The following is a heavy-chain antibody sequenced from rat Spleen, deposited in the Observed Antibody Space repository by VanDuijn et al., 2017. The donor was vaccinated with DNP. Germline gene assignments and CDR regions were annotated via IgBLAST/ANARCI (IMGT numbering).Heavy chain of an antibody. CDR3: ASTQYSGDVNWFGY. J-gene: IGHJ3*01. V-gene: IGHV4-2*01. CDR1: GFNFHDYW. D-gene: IGHD1-1*01. Sequence: EVKLVESGGGLVQPGRSLKLSCAASGFNFHDYWMGWVRQLSGRGLEWVGEIKHDSSVINHNPSLKDRFTISRDNAQNTLYLQMSNLGSEDTATYYCASTQYSGDVNWFGYWGQGTLVTVSS. CDR2: IKHDSSVI.